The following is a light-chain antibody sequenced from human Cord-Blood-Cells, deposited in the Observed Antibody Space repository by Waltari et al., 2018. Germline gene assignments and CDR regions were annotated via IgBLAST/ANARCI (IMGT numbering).Light chain of an antibody. CDR1: KLGDKY. J-gene: IGLJ3*02. Sequence: SYELTQPPSVSVSPGQTASITCSGDKLGDKYACLYQQKPGQSTLLVLCYESERPSGIPQRFSGSNSGNTATLTISWTQAMDEADYYCQAWDSSTWVFGGGTKLTVL. CDR2: YES. CDR3: QAWDSSTWV. V-gene: IGLV3-1*01.